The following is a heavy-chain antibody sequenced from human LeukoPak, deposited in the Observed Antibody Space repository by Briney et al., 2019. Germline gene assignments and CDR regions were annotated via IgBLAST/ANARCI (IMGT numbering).Heavy chain of an antibody. CDR1: GGSFSGYY. J-gene: IGHJ3*02. CDR3: ARSGYYYDSSGYSIDAFDI. V-gene: IGHV4-34*01. Sequence: SETLSLTCAVYGGSFSGYYWSWIRQPPGKGLEWIGEINHNGSTNYNPSLKSRVTISVDTSKNQFSLKLSSVTAADTAVYYCARSGYYYDSSGYSIDAFDIWGQGTMVTVSS. D-gene: IGHD3-22*01. CDR2: INHNGST.